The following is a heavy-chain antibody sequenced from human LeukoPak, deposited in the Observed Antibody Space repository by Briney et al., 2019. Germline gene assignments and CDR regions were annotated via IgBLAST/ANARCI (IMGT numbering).Heavy chain of an antibody. CDR2: IYYTGTT. D-gene: IGHD5-18*01. J-gene: IGHJ5*02. Sequence: PSETLSPTCTVSGGSIRSWNDYWGWIRQPPGKGLEYIGSIYYTGTTYYKSSLKSRVTISVDTSKNQFSLKLNSVTAADTAVYYCARDHGYANWFDPWGQGTLVTVSS. CDR3: ARDHGYANWFDP. V-gene: IGHV4-39*07. CDR1: GGSIRSWNDY.